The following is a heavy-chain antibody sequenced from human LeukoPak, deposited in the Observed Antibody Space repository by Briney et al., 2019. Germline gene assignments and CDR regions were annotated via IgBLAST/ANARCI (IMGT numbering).Heavy chain of an antibody. J-gene: IGHJ5*02. V-gene: IGHV3-30*02. CDR2: IRSDGSNK. CDR3: AKEARILLWFGESNANWFDP. D-gene: IGHD3-10*01. Sequence: GGSLRLSCAASGFTFSSYGMHWVRQAPGKGLEWVAFIRSDGSNKYYADSVKGRFTISRDNSKNTLYLQMNSLRAEDTAVYYCAKEARILLWFGESNANWFDPWGQGTLVTVSS. CDR1: GFTFSSYG.